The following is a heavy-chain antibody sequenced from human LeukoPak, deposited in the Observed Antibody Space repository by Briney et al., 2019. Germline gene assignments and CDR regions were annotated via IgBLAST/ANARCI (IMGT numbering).Heavy chain of an antibody. V-gene: IGHV4-34*01. J-gene: IGHJ6*03. Sequence: PSETLSLTCAVYGGSFSGYYWSWIRQPPGKGLEWSAEINHSGSTNYNPSLKSRVTISVDTSKSQFSLKLSSVTAADTAVYYCARGVGMTTVVTPVYYYYMDVWGKGTTVTVSS. CDR2: INHSGST. D-gene: IGHD4-23*01. CDR1: GGSFSGYY. CDR3: ARGVGMTTVVTPVYYYYMDV.